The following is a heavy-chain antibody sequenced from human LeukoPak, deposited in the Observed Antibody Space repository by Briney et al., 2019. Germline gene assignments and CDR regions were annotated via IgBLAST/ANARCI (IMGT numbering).Heavy chain of an antibody. CDR1: GFTFSSYS. J-gene: IGHJ4*02. Sequence: GGSLRLSCAASGFTFSSYSMNWVRQAPGKGLEWVSSISSSISYIYYADSVKGRFTISRDNAKNSLYLQMNSLRAEDTAVYYCARDLQYCSSTSCYGSYFDYWGQGTLVTVSS. CDR3: ARDLQYCSSTSCYGSYFDY. D-gene: IGHD2-2*01. CDR2: ISSSISYI. V-gene: IGHV3-21*01.